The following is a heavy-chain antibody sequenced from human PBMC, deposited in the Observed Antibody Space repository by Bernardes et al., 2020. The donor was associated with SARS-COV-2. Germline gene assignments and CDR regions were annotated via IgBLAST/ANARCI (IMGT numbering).Heavy chain of an antibody. CDR1: GSTFRSIW. J-gene: IGHJ6*03. CDR2: KKQEGREK. CDR3: ARGYCSSTSCYKAVNYYYMDV. Sequence: GGSLRLSCAASGSTFRSIWMSWVRQAPGKGLEWGANKKQEGREKSKVDPVKGRFTISRDNAKNSLNLQMNSLTAEDTAVYYCARGYCSSTSCYKAVNYYYMDVWGKGTTVTVSS. D-gene: IGHD2-2*02. V-gene: IGHV3-7*05.